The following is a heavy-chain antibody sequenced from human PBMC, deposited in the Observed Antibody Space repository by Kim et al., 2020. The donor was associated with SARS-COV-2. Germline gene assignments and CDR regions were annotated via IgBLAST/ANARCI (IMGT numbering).Heavy chain of an antibody. Sequence: DYAVSVKSRITINPDTSTNQFSLQLNSVTPEDTAVYYCARDGSWTGFFDYWGQGTLVTVSS. J-gene: IGHJ4*02. V-gene: IGHV6-1*01. D-gene: IGHD6-13*01. CDR3: ARDGSWTGFFDY.